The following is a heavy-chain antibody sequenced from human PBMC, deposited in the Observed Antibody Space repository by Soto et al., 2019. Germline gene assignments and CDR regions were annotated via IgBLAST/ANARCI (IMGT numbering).Heavy chain of an antibody. V-gene: IGHV1-3*05. CDR1: GYTFISYS. J-gene: IGHJ5*02. D-gene: IGHD6-19*01. CDR3: ARERWASGSRWFDP. CDR2: INVGNGNT. Sequence: QVQLVQSGAEEKKPGASVKVSCKVSGYTFISYSMHWVRQAPGQRLEWMGWINVGNGNTKYSQKIQCRVTITIDTSARTGYMELSSLRSEDTAVYYCARERWASGSRWFDPWGQGTLVTVSS.